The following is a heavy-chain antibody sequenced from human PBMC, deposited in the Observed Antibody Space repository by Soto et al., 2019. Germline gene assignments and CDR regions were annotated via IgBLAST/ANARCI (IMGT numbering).Heavy chain of an antibody. CDR2: ISAYNGNT. V-gene: IGHV1-18*01. CDR1: GYTFANYG. CDR3: SRAQRGRDWHGEDC. Sequence: QVQLVQSGGEVKMPGASVRVSCKASGYTFANYGITWVRQAPGQGLEWMGWISAYNGNTHNAQKLQGRVTMTTDTSTSTAYMDLPSLRSDDTAVYYCSRAQRGRDWHGEDCWGQGTLVTVSS. D-gene: IGHD2-21*02. J-gene: IGHJ4*02.